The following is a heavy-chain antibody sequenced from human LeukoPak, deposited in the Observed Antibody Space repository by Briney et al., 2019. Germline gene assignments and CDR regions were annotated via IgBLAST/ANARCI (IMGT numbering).Heavy chain of an antibody. V-gene: IGHV3-23*01. D-gene: IGHD6-19*01. Sequence: GGSLRLSCAASGFTFSSYAMSWVRQAPGKGLEWVSAISGSGGSTYYADSVKGRFTISRDNSKNTLYLQMNSLRAEDTAVYYCAGSSGWYQDAFDIWGQGTMVTVSS. CDR2: ISGSGGST. CDR3: AGSSGWYQDAFDI. J-gene: IGHJ3*02. CDR1: GFTFSSYA.